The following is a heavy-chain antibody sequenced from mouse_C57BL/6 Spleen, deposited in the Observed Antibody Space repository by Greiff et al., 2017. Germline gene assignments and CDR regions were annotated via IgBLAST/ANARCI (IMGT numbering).Heavy chain of an antibody. Sequence: EVQLVESGGGLVQPGGSLKLSCAASGFTFSDYYMYWVRQTPEKRLEWVAYISNGGGSTYYPDTVKGRFTISRDKAKNTLYLQMSRLESEDTAMYYCVRPLYGSSYDYAMDYWGQGTSVTVSS. CDR1: GFTFSDYY. CDR2: ISNGGGST. D-gene: IGHD1-1*01. CDR3: VRPLYGSSYDYAMDY. V-gene: IGHV5-12*01. J-gene: IGHJ4*01.